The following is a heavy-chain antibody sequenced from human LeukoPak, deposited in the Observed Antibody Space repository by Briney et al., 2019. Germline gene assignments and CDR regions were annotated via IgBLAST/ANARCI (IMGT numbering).Heavy chain of an antibody. CDR1: GFTFSSYA. CDR2: ISSNGGST. D-gene: IGHD6-19*01. Sequence: PGGSLRLSRAASGFTFSSYAMHWVRQAPGKGLEYVSAISSNGGSTYYANSVKGRFTISRDNSKNTLYLQMGCLRAEDMAVYYCARGGREYSSGWYDYWGQGTLVTVSS. CDR3: ARGGREYSSGWYDY. J-gene: IGHJ4*02. V-gene: IGHV3-64*01.